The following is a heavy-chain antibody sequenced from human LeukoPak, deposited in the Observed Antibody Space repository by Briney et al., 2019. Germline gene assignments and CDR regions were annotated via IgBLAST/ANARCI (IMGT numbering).Heavy chain of an antibody. J-gene: IGHJ4*02. CDR3: ARVPYSYSSGWFPSFDY. Sequence: PGGSLRLSCAASGFTVSSNYMSWVRQAPGKGLEWVSVIYSGGSTYYADSVKGRFTISRDNSKNTLYLQMNSLRAEDTAVYYCARVPYSYSSGWFPSFDYWGQGTLVTVSS. D-gene: IGHD6-19*01. CDR2: IYSGGST. CDR1: GFTVSSNY. V-gene: IGHV3-53*01.